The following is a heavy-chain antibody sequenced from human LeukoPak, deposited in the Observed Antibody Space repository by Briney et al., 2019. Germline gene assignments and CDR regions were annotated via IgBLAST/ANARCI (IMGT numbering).Heavy chain of an antibody. CDR2: IYYSGST. CDR3: ARDGVTIFGVVIKGEFDY. CDR1: GGSISSGGYS. D-gene: IGHD3-3*01. Sequence: PSETLSLTCAVSGGSISSGGYSWSWIRQPPGKGLEWIGYIYYSGSTYYNPSLKSRVTISVDTSKNQFSLKLSSVTAADTAVYYCARDGVTIFGVVIKGEFDYWGQGTLVTVSS. J-gene: IGHJ4*02. V-gene: IGHV4-30-4*07.